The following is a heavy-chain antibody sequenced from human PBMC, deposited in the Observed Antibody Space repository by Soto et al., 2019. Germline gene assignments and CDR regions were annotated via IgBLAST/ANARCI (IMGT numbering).Heavy chain of an antibody. CDR3: ARGGSDYEGSGYYQGHV. J-gene: IGHJ6*02. Sequence: QVQLVQSGAEVKKPGSSVKVSCKSSGGTFSNYGFSWVRQAPGQGLECMGVIVPIFGAEHPQKFQGRVTITADESKNTVFMELRGLGSVATAVYYCARGGSDYEGSGYYQGHVWGQGTTVTVSS. V-gene: IGHV1-69*12. CDR1: GGTFSNYG. CDR2: IVPIFGA. D-gene: IGHD3-22*01.